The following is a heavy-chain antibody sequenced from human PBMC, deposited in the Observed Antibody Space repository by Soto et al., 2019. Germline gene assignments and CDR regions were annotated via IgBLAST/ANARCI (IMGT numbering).Heavy chain of an antibody. V-gene: IGHV4-61*01. CDR2: FSFSGST. CDR3: ASSSCSSDNLFGNRDS. D-gene: IGHD2-21*01. Sequence: SETMSLPCSVSASPVSSSRHSCSWIRQPPGKGLEWIGNFSFSGSTSYNPSLKGRVTISADTSKNQFSLNLSPVTPADTAVYYCASSSCSSDNLFGNRDSWDQGTLVTIS. J-gene: IGHJ4*02. CDR1: ASPVSSSRHS.